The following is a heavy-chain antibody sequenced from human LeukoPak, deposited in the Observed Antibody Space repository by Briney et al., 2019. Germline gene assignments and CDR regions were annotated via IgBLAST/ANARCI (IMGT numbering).Heavy chain of an antibody. J-gene: IGHJ5*02. D-gene: IGHD4-17*01. Sequence: GASVKVSCKASGYTFTSYDINWVRQATAQGLEWMGWMNPNSGNTGYAQKFQGRVTMTRNTSISTAYMELSSLRSEDTAVYYCARMVDYGDYDWFDPWGQGTPVTVSS. V-gene: IGHV1-8*01. CDR3: ARMVDYGDYDWFDP. CDR1: GYTFTSYD. CDR2: MNPNSGNT.